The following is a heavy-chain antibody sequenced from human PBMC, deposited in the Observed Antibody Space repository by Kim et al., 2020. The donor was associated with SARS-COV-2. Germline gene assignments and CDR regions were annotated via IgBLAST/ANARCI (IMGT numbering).Heavy chain of an antibody. CDR1: GFTFRNYG. J-gene: IGHJ4*02. D-gene: IGHD3-3*01. V-gene: IGHV3-33*01. Sequence: WGSLRLSCAGSGFTFRNYGIQWVRKAPGNGMEWVAIVWYDGSNKYYSDSVKGRFIISRDNSKDTVYLQMSSLRAEDTAIYYCARGDGSGSSYFDLWGQGTLVTVTS. CDR3: ARGDGSGSSYFDL. CDR2: VWYDGSNK.